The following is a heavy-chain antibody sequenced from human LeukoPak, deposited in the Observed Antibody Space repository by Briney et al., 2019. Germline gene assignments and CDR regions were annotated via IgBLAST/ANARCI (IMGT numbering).Heavy chain of an antibody. V-gene: IGHV3-15*01. CDR2: IKSKTDGGTT. CDR3: TTDILTYSSGWYLFDY. D-gene: IGHD6-19*01. Sequence: PGGSLRLSCAASGFTFSNAWMSWVRQAPGKGLEWVGRIKSKTDGGTTDYAAPVKGRFTISRDDSKNTLYLQMNSLKAEDTAVYYCTTDILTYSSGWYLFDYWGQGTLVTVSS. J-gene: IGHJ4*02. CDR1: GFTFSNAW.